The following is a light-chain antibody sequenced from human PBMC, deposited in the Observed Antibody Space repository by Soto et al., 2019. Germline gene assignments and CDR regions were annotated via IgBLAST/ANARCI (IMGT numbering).Light chain of an antibody. CDR2: DVT. Sequence: QSVLTQPRSVSGSPGQSVTISCTGTSSDVGGYNYVSWYQHHPGKAPKLIIYDVTKRPSGVPDRFSCSKSGNTASLTISGLQTDDEADYYCCSYAGSYTLLFGGGTKLTVL. CDR3: CSYAGSYTLL. J-gene: IGLJ2*01. V-gene: IGLV2-11*01. CDR1: SSDVGGYNY.